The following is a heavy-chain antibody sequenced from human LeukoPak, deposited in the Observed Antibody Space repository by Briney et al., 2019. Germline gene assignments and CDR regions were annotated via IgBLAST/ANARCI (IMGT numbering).Heavy chain of an antibody. CDR3: ASSYTSGWEFDY. CDR1: GYTFTSYG. CDR2: ISAYNGNT. Sequence: ASVKVSCKASGYTFTSYGISWVRQAPGQGLEWMGWISAYNGNTNYAQKLQGRVTMTTDTSTSTAYMELRSLRSDDTAVYYCASSYTSGWEFDYWGQGTLVTVSS. V-gene: IGHV1-18*01. D-gene: IGHD6-19*01. J-gene: IGHJ4*02.